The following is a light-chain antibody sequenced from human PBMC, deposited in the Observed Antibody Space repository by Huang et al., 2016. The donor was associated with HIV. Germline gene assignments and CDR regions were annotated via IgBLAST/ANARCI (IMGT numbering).Light chain of an antibody. CDR3: MQSLQTQYT. J-gene: IGKJ3*01. Sequence: DIVMTQSPVYLPVTPGEPALISCRANQSLLLSNGQHYLEWYFQKPGQSPQLLIYLGANRASGVPGRISAGGLGTDFTLIMTRVEAADVGIDYCMQSLQTQYTFGPGTRVDL. V-gene: IGKV2-28*01. CDR2: LGA. CDR1: QSLLLSNGQHY.